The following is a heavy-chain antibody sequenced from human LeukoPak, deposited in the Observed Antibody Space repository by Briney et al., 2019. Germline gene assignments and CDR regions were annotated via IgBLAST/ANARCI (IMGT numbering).Heavy chain of an antibody. CDR1: GFTFSSYG. V-gene: IGHV3-23*01. CDR2: ISGSGGST. CDR3: ATRTGPGYSSTAHPGGAFDI. J-gene: IGHJ3*02. Sequence: PGGSLRLSCAASGFTFSSYGMSWVRQAPGKGLEWVSAISGSGGSTYYADSVKGRFTISRDNSKNTLYLQMNSLRAEDTAVYYCATRTGPGYSSTAHPGGAFDIWGQGTMVTVSS. D-gene: IGHD6-13*01.